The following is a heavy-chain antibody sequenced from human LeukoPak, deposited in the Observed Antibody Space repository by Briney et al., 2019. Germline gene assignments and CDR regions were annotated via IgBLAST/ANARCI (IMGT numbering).Heavy chain of an antibody. D-gene: IGHD3-10*01. CDR2: INPNSGGT. CDR3: ARDLGFGELSSYGMDV. V-gene: IGHV1-2*04. Sequence: ASVKVSCKASGYTFTGYYMHWVRQVPGQGLEWMGWINPNSGGTNYAQKFQGWVTMTRDTSISTAYMELSRLRSDDTAVYYCARDLGFGELSSYGMDVWGQGTTVTVSS. J-gene: IGHJ6*02. CDR1: GYTFTGYY.